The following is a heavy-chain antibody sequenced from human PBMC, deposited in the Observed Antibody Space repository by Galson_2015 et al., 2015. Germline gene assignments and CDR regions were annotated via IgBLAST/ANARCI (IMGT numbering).Heavy chain of an antibody. D-gene: IGHD2-2*01. J-gene: IGHJ6*03. CDR1: GYTFTAYF. CDR3: ARDPAPITSSYLDV. V-gene: IGHV1-18*04. CDR2: ISAYNGNT. Sequence: SVKVSCKASGYTFTAYFIHWVRQAPGQGLEWVGRISAYNGNTNYAQNHQGRVSMTTDTSTSTVYMELRSLRSDDTAVYYCARDPAPITSSYLDVWGKGTTVIVSS.